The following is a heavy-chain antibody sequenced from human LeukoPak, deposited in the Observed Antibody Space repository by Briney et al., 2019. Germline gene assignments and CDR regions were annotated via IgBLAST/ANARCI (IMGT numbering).Heavy chain of an antibody. J-gene: IGHJ5*02. CDR3: ARDTTMITYWFDP. Sequence: SVKVSFKASVYTFTGYYMHWVRQAPGQGLEWRVWINPNSGDTNYAQKFQGRVTMTRDTSVSTAYMELNRLRSDDTGVYYCARDTTMITYWFDPWGQGTLVTVSS. D-gene: IGHD5-18*01. V-gene: IGHV1-2*02. CDR1: VYTFTGYY. CDR2: INPNSGDT.